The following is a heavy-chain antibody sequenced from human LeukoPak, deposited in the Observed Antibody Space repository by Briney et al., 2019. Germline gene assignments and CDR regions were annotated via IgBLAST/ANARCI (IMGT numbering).Heavy chain of an antibody. Sequence: GGSLRLSCAASGFTFDDYTMHWVRQAPGKGLEWVSLISWDGGSTYYADSVKGRFTISRDNSKNSLYLQMNSLRTEDTALYYCAKGSVPAAIQYEFDYWGQGTLVTVSS. CDR2: ISWDGGST. CDR1: GFTFDDYT. J-gene: IGHJ4*02. D-gene: IGHD2-2*01. V-gene: IGHV3-43*01. CDR3: AKGSVPAAIQYEFDY.